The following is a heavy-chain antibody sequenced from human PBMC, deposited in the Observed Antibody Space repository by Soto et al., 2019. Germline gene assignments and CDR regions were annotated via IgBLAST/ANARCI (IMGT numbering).Heavy chain of an antibody. CDR3: EKDGRHCSGGSCPQGH. D-gene: IGHD2-15*01. V-gene: IGHV1-2*02. CDR2: INPISGGT. CDR1: AYTFTGDH. Sequence: ASVKVSCKTSAYTFTGDHIHWVRQAPGQGLEWMGWINPISGGTKYREKFQGRVSITRDKSSSTAYMELSSLTSDDSAVYYCEKDGRHCSGGSCPQGHWGQGTLVTVS. J-gene: IGHJ4*02.